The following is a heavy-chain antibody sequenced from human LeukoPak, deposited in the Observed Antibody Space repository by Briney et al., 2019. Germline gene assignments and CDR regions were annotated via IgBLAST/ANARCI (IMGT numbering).Heavy chain of an antibody. Sequence: ASVKVSFKASGSTFSGYYMHWVRQAPGQGLEWMGWINPNSGGTSYAQKFQGRVTMTRDTSISTAYMELSRLRSDDSAVYYCATSGMVRGMDVWGQGTTVTVSS. CDR1: GSTFSGYY. V-gene: IGHV1-2*02. J-gene: IGHJ6*02. CDR2: INPNSGGT. D-gene: IGHD3-10*01. CDR3: ATSGMVRGMDV.